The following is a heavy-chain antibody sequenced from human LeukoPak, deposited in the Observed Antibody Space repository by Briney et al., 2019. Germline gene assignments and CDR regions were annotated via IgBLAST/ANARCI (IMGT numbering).Heavy chain of an antibody. CDR2: IYSGDSHT. J-gene: IGHJ4*02. CDR1: GYSFTYW. CDR3: ASARHGDYVWDY. Sequence: GESLQISCQGSGYSFTYWIGWVRQMPGKGLEWMGIIYSGDSHTKYSPSFQGRVTIPVDKSITTAYLQWSSLEASDTAMYYCASARHGDYVWDYWGQGTLVTVSS. D-gene: IGHD3-16*01. V-gene: IGHV5-51*01.